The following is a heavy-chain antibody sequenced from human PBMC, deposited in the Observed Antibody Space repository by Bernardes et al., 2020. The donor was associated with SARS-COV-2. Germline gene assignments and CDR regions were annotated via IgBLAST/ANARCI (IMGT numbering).Heavy chain of an antibody. V-gene: IGHV1-18*01. Sequence: ASVKVSCKASGYTFSNFGISWVRQAPGQGLEWMGWISGYNANTNYAQKFQGRVTMTTDTSTSKAYMELRSLRSDDTAVYYCARRSMDYWGQGTLVTVS. CDR3: ARRSMDY. CDR1: GYTFSNFG. CDR2: ISGYNANT. J-gene: IGHJ4*03.